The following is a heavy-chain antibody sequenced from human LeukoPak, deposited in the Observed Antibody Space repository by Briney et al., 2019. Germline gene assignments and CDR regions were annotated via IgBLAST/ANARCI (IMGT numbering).Heavy chain of an antibody. J-gene: IGHJ5*02. CDR1: SYSISSGYY. D-gene: IGHD6-19*01. V-gene: IGHV4-38-2*01. CDR2: IYYSGST. CDR3: ARQEIAVAGTFWFDP. Sequence: PSETLSLTCAVSSYSISSGYYWGWIRQPPGKGLEWIGSIYYSGSTYYNPSLKSRVTISVDTSKNQFSLKLSSVTAADTAVYYCARQEIAVAGTFWFDPWGQGTLVTVSS.